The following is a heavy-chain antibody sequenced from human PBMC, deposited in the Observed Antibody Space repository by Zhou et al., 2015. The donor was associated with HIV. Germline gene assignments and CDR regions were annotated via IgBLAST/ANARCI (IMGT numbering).Heavy chain of an antibody. D-gene: IGHD3-10*01. V-gene: IGHV1-69*12. CDR1: GGTFNSYA. CDR2: IIPIVNTA. J-gene: IGHJ6*01. CDR3: ARDRSSGSGSVGYYYYGMVR. Sequence: QVQLVQSGAEVKKPGSSVKVSCKASGGTFNSYAITWVRQAPGQGLEWMGGIIPIVNTANYAQKFQGRVTITADESTSAAYMELSRLRSEDTGVYYCARDRSSGSGSVGYYYYGMVRRGAEGTTVTVSS.